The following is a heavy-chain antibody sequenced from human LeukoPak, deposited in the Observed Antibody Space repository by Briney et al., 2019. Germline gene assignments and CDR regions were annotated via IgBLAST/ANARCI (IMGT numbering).Heavy chain of an antibody. CDR1: GGTFSSYA. J-gene: IGHJ4*02. D-gene: IGHD3-10*01. CDR3: ARGDKYYGSDH. CDR2: IIPILGVA. V-gene: IGHV1-69*04. Sequence: SVKVSCKASGGTFSSYAMSWVRQAPGQGLEWMGRIIPILGVANYAQKFQGTVTITADKSTSTAYMELSSLRSEDTAVYYCARGDKYYGSDHWGQGTLVTVSS.